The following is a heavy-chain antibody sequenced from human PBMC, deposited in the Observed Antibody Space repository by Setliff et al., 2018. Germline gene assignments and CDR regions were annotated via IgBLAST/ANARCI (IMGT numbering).Heavy chain of an antibody. V-gene: IGHV4-59*05. J-gene: IGHJ4*02. Sequence: PSETLSLTCTVSGGSISSYYWSWIRQPPGKGLEWIGSTYYNGNAYYTPSLKSRVTISIDTSKNQFSLKLSSVTAADTAVYYCARHTIAMSTIISYFDYWGQGTLVTVSS. D-gene: IGHD3-10*01. CDR2: TYYNGNA. CDR1: GGSISSYY. CDR3: ARHTIAMSTIISYFDY.